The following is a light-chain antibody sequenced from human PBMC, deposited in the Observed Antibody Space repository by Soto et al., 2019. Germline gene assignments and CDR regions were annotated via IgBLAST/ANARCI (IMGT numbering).Light chain of an antibody. CDR1: SSSIGAGYD. J-gene: IGLJ1*01. V-gene: IGLV1-40*01. CDR3: QSYDSSLSGYV. CDR2: GNS. Sequence: QSVLTQPRSVSGAPGQRVTISCTGSSSSIGAGYDVHWYQQLPGTAPKLLIYGNSNRPSGVPDRFSGSKSGTSASLAITGLQAEDEADYYCQSYDSSLSGYVFGTGTKLTVL.